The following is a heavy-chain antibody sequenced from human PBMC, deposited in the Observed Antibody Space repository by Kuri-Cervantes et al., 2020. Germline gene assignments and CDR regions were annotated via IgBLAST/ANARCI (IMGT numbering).Heavy chain of an antibody. CDR1: GYTFTSYG. V-gene: IGHV1-18*01. J-gene: IGHJ4*02. D-gene: IGHD3-3*01. CDR2: ISAYNGNT. CDR3: TRDSKGPQMLEWLPNLIDY. Sequence: ASVKVSCKASGYTFTSYGISWVRQAPGQGLEWMGWISAYNGNTNYAQKLQGRVTMTTDTSSRSACKGLRSLRYDDAAVYYCTRDSKGPQMLEWLPNLIDYWGQEALVTVSS.